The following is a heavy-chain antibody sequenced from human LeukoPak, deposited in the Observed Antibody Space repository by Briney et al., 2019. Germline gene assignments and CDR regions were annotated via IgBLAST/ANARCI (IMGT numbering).Heavy chain of an antibody. CDR2: IYSDDST. D-gene: IGHD6-19*01. V-gene: IGHV3-66*01. CDR3: ASTSGWYEPIDY. J-gene: IGHJ4*02. Sequence: PGGSLRLSCAVSGFSVISSYMSWVRQAPGKGLEWVSLIYSDDSTYYADSVKGRFTISRDNSKNTLYLQMNSLRAEDTAVYYCASTSGWYEPIDYWGQGTLVTVPS. CDR1: GFSVISSY.